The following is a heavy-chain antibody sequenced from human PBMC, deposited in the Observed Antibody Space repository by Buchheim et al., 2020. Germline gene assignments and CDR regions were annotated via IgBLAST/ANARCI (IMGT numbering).Heavy chain of an antibody. V-gene: IGHV3-48*01. D-gene: IGHD3-22*01. Sequence: EVQLVESGGGLVQPGGSLRLSCAASGFTFRIYHMHWVRQAPGKGLEWVSYISSSSSAMFYADSVRGRFTISRDNAKNSLYLQMNSLRVEDTAVYYCASLPRGTHYDTIGYYSWGQGT. CDR3: ASLPRGTHYDTIGYYS. CDR1: GFTFRIYH. CDR2: ISSSSSAM. J-gene: IGHJ4*02.